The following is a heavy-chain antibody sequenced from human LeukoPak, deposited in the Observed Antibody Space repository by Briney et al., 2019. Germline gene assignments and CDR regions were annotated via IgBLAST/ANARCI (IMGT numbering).Heavy chain of an antibody. CDR3: ASGYLYYYDSSGYLSYFDY. D-gene: IGHD3-22*01. V-gene: IGHV1-69*13. CDR2: IIPIFGTA. J-gene: IGHJ4*02. Sequence: GASVKVSCKASGGTFSSYAISWVRQAPGQGLEWMGWIIPIFGTANYAQKFQGRVTITADESTSTAYMELSSLRSEDTAVYYCASGYLYYYDSSGYLSYFDYWGQGTLVTVSS. CDR1: GGTFSSYA.